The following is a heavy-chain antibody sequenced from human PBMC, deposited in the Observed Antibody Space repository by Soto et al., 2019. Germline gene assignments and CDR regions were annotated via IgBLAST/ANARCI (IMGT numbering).Heavy chain of an antibody. V-gene: IGHV6-1*01. D-gene: IGHD6-6*01. CDR3: ARGWIAARPSYYYYMDV. CDR2: TYYRSKWYN. J-gene: IGHJ6*03. CDR1: GDSVSSNSAA. Sequence: KQSQTLSLTCAISGDSVSSNSAAWNWIRQSPSRGLEWLGRTYYRSKWYNDYAVSVKSRITINPDTSKNQFSLQLNSVTPEDTAVYYCARGWIAARPSYYYYMDVWGKGTTVTVSS.